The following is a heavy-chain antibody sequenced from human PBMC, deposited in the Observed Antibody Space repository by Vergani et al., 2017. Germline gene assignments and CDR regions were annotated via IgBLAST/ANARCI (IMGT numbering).Heavy chain of an antibody. V-gene: IGHV3-21*01. CDR2: ISSSSSYI. D-gene: IGHD2-2*01. CDR3: ARDYIVVVPAATYYYMDV. CDR1: GFSFRGHG. J-gene: IGHJ6*03. Sequence: VHLVESGGGVVQPGRSLTLSCVASGFSFRGHGMNWVRQAPGKGLEWVSSISSSSSYIYYADSVKGRFTISRDNAKNSLYLQMNSLRAEDTAVYYCARDYIVVVPAATYYYMDVWGKGTTVTVSS.